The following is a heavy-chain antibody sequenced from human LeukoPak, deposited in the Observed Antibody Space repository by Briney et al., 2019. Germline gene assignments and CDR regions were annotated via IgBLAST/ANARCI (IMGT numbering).Heavy chain of an antibody. CDR3: ARDGVAAGGYWYFDL. D-gene: IGHD2-15*01. CDR2: ISSSSSYI. CDR1: GFTFSSYS. J-gene: IGHJ2*01. V-gene: IGHV3-21*01. Sequence: GGSLRLSCAASGFTFSSYSMNWVRQAPGKGLEWVSSISSSSSYIYYADPVKGRFTISRDNAKNSLYLQMNSLRAEDTAVYYCARDGVAAGGYWYFDLWGRGTLVTVSS.